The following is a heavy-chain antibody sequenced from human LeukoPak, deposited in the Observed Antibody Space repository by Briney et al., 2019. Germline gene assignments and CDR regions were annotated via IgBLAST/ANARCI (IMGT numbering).Heavy chain of an antibody. CDR2: ISYDGSNK. V-gene: IGHV3-30-3*01. CDR1: GFTFSSYA. CDR3: ARVSSSGWYYFDY. D-gene: IGHD6-19*01. Sequence: PGGSLRLSCAASGFTFSSYAMHWVRQAPGKRLEWVAVISYDGSNKYYADSVKGRFTISRDNSKNTLYLQMNSLRAEDTAVYYCARVSSSGWYYFDYWGQGTLVTVSS. J-gene: IGHJ4*02.